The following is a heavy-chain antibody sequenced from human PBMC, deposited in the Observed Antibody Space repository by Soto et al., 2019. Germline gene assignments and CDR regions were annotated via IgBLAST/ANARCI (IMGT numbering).Heavy chain of an antibody. J-gene: IGHJ4*02. CDR1: GGTFSSYT. CDR2: IIPILGIA. Sequence: QVQLVQSGAEVKKPGSSVKVSCKASGGTFSSYTISWVRQAPGQGLEWMGRIIPILGIANYAQKFQGRVTITADKSTRTAYMELSSLRSEDTAVYYCATLCSSTSCYYFDYWGQGTLVTVYS. D-gene: IGHD2-2*01. CDR3: ATLCSSTSCYYFDY. V-gene: IGHV1-69*02.